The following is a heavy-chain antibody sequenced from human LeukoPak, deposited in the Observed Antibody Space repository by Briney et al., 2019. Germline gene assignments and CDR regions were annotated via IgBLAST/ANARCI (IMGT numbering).Heavy chain of an antibody. CDR1: GYSISSGYQ. CDR2: IHHRGSA. V-gene: IGHV4-38-2*02. CDR3: ARDPRWLTPDCTSTSCYENYFDP. Sequence: PSETLSLTCGVSGYSISSGYQWAWIRQSPGKSLDRICSIHHRGSAHYNPSLKSRVTISVETSKNQFSLNMYSVTAADTAVYYCARDPRWLTPDCTSTSCYENYFDPWGQGTLVTVSS. D-gene: IGHD2-2*01. J-gene: IGHJ5*02.